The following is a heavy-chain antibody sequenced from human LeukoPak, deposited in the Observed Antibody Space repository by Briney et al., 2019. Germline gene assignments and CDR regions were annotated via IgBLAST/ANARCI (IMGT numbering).Heavy chain of an antibody. CDR3: ARTGMITFGGVIAKNDY. CDR1: GGSFSGYY. V-gene: IGHV4-34*01. J-gene: IGHJ4*02. D-gene: IGHD3-16*02. Sequence: PSETLSLTCAVYGGSFSGYYWSWIRQPPGKGLEWIGEINHSGSTNYYPSLKSRVTISVDTSKNQFSLKLSSVTAADTAVYYCARTGMITFGGVIAKNDYWGQGTLVTVSS. CDR2: INHSGST.